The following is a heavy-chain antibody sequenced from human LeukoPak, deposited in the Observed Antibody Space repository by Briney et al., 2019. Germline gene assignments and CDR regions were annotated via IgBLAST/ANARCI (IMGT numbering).Heavy chain of an antibody. CDR1: GFTFSSYG. V-gene: IGHV3-33*01. CDR3: ARDPHIAAAGYFDY. J-gene: IGHJ4*02. D-gene: IGHD6-13*01. Sequence: GGSLRLSCAASGFTFSSYGMHWVRQAPGKGLEWVAVIWYDGSNKYYADSVKGRFTISRDNSKNTLYLQMNSLRTEDTAVYYCARDPHIAAAGYFDYWGQGTLVTVSS. CDR2: IWYDGSNK.